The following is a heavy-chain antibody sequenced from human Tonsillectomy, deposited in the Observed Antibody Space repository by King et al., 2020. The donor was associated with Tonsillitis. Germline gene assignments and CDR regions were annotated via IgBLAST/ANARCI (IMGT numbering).Heavy chain of an antibody. J-gene: IGHJ4*02. D-gene: IGHD1-26*01. Sequence: LQLQESGPGVVKPSETLFLTCTVSGGSISSSDHYWAWIRQPPGKGLEWIGYMYYSGTIFYNPSLKSRITISGGTSENRFSLKLSSVTAADTAVYFCARSVSGSFDYWGLGALVTVSS. CDR2: MYYSGTI. CDR1: GGSISSSDHY. CDR3: ARSVSGSFDY. V-gene: IGHV4-39*01.